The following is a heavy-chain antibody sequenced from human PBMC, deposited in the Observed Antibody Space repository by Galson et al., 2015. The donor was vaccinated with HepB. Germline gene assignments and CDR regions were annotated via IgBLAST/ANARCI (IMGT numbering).Heavy chain of an antibody. CDR2: IRVSGDT. CDR1: GLAFANYA. V-gene: IGHV3-23*01. CDR3: ATEDCSGGLCLGH. J-gene: IGHJ4*02. D-gene: IGHD2-15*01. Sequence: SLRLSCAASGLAFANYALSWVRQAPGKGLEWVSGIRVSGDTYYADSVKGRFTISKDISKTTLHLQMNSLGAEDTAVYHCATEDCSGGLCLGHWGQGTLVTVSS.